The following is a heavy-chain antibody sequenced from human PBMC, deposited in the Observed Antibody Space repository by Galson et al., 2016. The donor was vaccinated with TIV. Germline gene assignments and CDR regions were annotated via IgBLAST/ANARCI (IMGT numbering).Heavy chain of an antibody. CDR1: GYTFSKYG. Sequence: SVKVSCKASGYTFSKYGVSWVRQAPGQGLEWMGWISAYSGDTHYAQKLQGRVTMTTDTSTSTAYMDLRSLRSDDTAVYYCTRDRGSTTMILVVDYYFGMDVWGQGTTVTVSS. D-gene: IGHD3-22*01. CDR3: TRDRGSTTMILVVDYYFGMDV. J-gene: IGHJ6*02. V-gene: IGHV1-18*04. CDR2: ISAYSGDT.